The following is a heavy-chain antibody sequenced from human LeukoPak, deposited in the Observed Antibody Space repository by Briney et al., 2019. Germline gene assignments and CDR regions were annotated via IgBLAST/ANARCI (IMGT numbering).Heavy chain of an antibody. Sequence: ASVKVSCKASGYTFTSYGISWVRQAPGQGLEWMGWISAYNGNTNYAQKLQGRVTMTTDTSTSTAYMELRSLRSDDTAVYYCARDREVDYDILTGSGMDDYWGQGTLVTVSS. J-gene: IGHJ4*02. V-gene: IGHV1-18*01. CDR1: GYTFTSYG. D-gene: IGHD3-9*01. CDR2: ISAYNGNT. CDR3: ARDREVDYDILTGSGMDDY.